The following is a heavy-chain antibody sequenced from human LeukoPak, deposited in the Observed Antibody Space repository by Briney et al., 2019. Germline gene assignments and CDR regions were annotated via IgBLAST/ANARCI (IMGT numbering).Heavy chain of an antibody. Sequence: PSETLSLTCGVSGYSISNGYYWAWIRQPPGKGLEWIGTIYHSGTTYYTPSLKSRVTISVDTSKNQFSLKLSSVTAADTAVYYCAREVRDSYDSSGYYSSDYWGQGTLVTVSS. CDR2: IYHSGTT. V-gene: IGHV4-38-2*02. CDR1: GYSISNGYY. CDR3: AREVRDSYDSSGYYSSDY. J-gene: IGHJ4*02. D-gene: IGHD3-22*01.